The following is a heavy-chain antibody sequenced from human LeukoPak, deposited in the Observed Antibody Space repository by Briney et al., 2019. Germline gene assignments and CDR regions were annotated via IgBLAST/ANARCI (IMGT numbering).Heavy chain of an antibody. CDR3: ARGRYYPDAFDI. Sequence: PSETLSLTCAVYGGSFSGYYWSWIRQPPGKGLEWIGEINHSGSTNYNPSLKSRVTISVDTSKNQFSPKLSSVTAADTAVYYCARGRYYPDAFDIWGQGTMVTVSS. CDR2: INHSGST. J-gene: IGHJ3*02. D-gene: IGHD3-10*01. CDR1: GGSFSGYY. V-gene: IGHV4-34*01.